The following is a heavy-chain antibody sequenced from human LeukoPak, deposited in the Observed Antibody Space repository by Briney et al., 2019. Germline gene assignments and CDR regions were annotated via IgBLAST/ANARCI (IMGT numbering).Heavy chain of an antibody. V-gene: IGHV3-23*01. CDR3: TKDHGSYSSGWHPLFDH. Sequence: PGGSLRLSCAASGFTFSSYAMSWVRQAPGKGLEWVSTISDSGSSTYYTDSVKGRFTFSRDNSKNTLHLQMNSLRAEDTAVYYRTKDHGSYSSGWHPLFDHWGQGTLVTVTP. CDR1: GFTFSSYA. J-gene: IGHJ4*02. D-gene: IGHD6-19*01. CDR2: ISDSGSST.